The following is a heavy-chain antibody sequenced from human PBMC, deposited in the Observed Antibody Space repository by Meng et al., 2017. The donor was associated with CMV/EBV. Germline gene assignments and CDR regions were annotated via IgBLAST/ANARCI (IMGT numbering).Heavy chain of an antibody. V-gene: IGHV1-18*01. D-gene: IGHD3-9*01. CDR2: ISAYNGNT. J-gene: IGHJ6*02. CDR1: GYTFTSYG. CDR3: ARDRYDILTGYYTGGDYYYGMDV. Sequence: ASVKVSCKASGYTFTSYGISWVRQAPGQGLEWMGWISAYNGNTNYAQKLQGRVTMTTDTSTNTAYMELRSLRSDDTAVYYCARDRYDILTGYYTGGDYYYGMDVWGQGTTVTVSS.